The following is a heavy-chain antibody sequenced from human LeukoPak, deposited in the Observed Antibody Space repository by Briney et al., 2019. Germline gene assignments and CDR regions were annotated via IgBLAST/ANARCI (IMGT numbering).Heavy chain of an antibody. Sequence: PGGSLRLSCAASGFTVSSNYMSWVRQAPGKGLEWVSYISSSSSTIYYADSVKGRFTISRDNAKNSLYLQMNSLRAEDTAVYYCARVRGASFDYWGQGTLVTVSS. CDR2: ISSSSSTI. CDR3: ARVRGASFDY. CDR1: GFTVSSNY. V-gene: IGHV3-48*01. J-gene: IGHJ4*02.